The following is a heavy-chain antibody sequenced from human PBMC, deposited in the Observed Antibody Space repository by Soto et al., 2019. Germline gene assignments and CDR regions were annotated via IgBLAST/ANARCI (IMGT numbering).Heavy chain of an antibody. CDR1: GFTFGSYW. D-gene: IGHD5-18*01. CDR2: ILYDGSKE. Sequence: PGGSLRLSCAGSGFTFGSYWMSWVRQTPRNGLEWVAVILYDGSKEYYADSVKGRFTISRDNSNNTLYLQMSRLRAEDTAVYYCARLRGYSYGSDFVYDYWGQGTLVTVSS. CDR3: ARLRGYSYGSDFVYDY. J-gene: IGHJ4*02. V-gene: IGHV3-30-3*01.